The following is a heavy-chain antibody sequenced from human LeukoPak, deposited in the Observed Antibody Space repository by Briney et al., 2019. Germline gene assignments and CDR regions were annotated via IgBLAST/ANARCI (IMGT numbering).Heavy chain of an antibody. CDR3: ARDLDYYDSSGYGSHAFDI. J-gene: IGHJ3*02. D-gene: IGHD3-22*01. Sequence: VASVKVSCKASGYTFTAYYMHWVRQAPGQGLEWMGWINPNSGGTNYGQKFQGRVTMTRDTSISTAYMELSRLRSDDTAVYYCARDLDYYDSSGYGSHAFDIWGQGTMVTVSS. V-gene: IGHV1-2*02. CDR2: INPNSGGT. CDR1: GYTFTAYY.